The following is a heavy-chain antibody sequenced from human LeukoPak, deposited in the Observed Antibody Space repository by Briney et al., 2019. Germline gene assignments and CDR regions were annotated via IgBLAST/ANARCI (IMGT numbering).Heavy chain of an antibody. J-gene: IGHJ4*02. CDR2: IYYSGST. CDR3: ARRDYDSSGYYYAFDY. V-gene: IGHV4-59*08. D-gene: IGHD3-22*01. CDR1: GGSISSYY. Sequence: PSETLSLTCTVSGGSISSYYWSWIRQPPGKGLEWIGYIYYSGSTYYNPSLKSRVTISVDTSKNQFSLKLSSVTAADTAVYYCARRDYDSSGYYYAFDYWGQGTLVTVSS.